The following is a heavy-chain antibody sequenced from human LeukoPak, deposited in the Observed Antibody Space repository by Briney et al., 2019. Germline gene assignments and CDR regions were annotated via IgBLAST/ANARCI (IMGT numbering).Heavy chain of an antibody. V-gene: IGHV4-4*02. CDR1: GGPISGTNW. D-gene: IGHD1-26*01. Sequence: SGTLSLTCGVSGGPISGTNWWSRVRQPPGQGLEWIGEISLAGQTNYNPSLNGRVTMSLDKSSNQLSLHLTSVTAADTATYFCSRESGPFCPFGYWGQGTLVIVSS. CDR2: ISLAGQT. J-gene: IGHJ4*02. CDR3: SRESGPFCPFGY.